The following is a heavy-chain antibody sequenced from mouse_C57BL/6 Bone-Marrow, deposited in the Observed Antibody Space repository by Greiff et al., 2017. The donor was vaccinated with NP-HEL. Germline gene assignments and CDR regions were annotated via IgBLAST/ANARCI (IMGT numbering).Heavy chain of an antibody. Sequence: EVQLQQSGAELVRPGASVKLSCTASGFNIKDDYMHWVKQRPEQGLEWIGWIDPENGDTEYASKFQGKATITADTSSNAAYLQLSSLTSEDTAVYYCTFITTAPFDYWGQGTTLTVSS. D-gene: IGHD1-1*01. CDR3: TFITTAPFDY. CDR1: GFNIKDDY. V-gene: IGHV14-4*01. J-gene: IGHJ2*01. CDR2: IDPENGDT.